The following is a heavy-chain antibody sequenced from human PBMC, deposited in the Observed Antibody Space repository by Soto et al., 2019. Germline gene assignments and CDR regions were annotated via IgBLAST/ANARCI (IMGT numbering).Heavy chain of an antibody. CDR3: AKAAIAMVRGVPPYYFYYMDV. D-gene: IGHD3-10*01. CDR2: ISGSGDTT. J-gene: IGHJ6*03. Sequence: VGSLRLSCAASGFTFSSYAMSWVRQAPGKGLEWVSAISGSGDTTYYADSVKGRFTISRDNSKNTLYLQMNSLRAEDTAVYYCAKAAIAMVRGVPPYYFYYMDVWGKGITVTVSS. CDR1: GFTFSSYA. V-gene: IGHV3-23*01.